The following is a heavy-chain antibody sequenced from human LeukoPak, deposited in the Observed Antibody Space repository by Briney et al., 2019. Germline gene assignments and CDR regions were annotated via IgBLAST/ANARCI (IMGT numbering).Heavy chain of an antibody. CDR2: IKQDGSEK. V-gene: IGHV3-7*01. D-gene: IGHD3-10*01. J-gene: IGHJ4*02. CDR1: GGSFSGYY. Sequence: ETLSLTCAVYGGSFSGYYWSWVRQAPGKGLEWVANIKQDGSEKYYVDSVKGRFTISRDNAKNSLCLQMNSLRAEDTAVYYCARDLNYYGSGSYYNSFFDYWGQGTLVTVSS. CDR3: ARDLNYYGSGSYYNSFFDY.